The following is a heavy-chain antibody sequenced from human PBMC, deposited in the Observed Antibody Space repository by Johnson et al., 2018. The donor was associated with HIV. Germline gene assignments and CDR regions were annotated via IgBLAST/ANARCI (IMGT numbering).Heavy chain of an antibody. CDR1: GFIFSNYG. V-gene: IGHV3-13*01. CDR3: ARGQQDMGAGAFDI. CDR2: IGTAGDT. D-gene: IGHD3-16*01. J-gene: IGHJ3*02. Sequence: EQLVESGGGLVQPGGSLRLSCAASGFIFSNYGMHWVRQPTGKGLEWVSGIGTAGDTYYAVSVKGRFTISRGNAKNSLHLQMNSLRAGDTAVYYCARGQQDMGAGAFDIWGQGTMVSVSS.